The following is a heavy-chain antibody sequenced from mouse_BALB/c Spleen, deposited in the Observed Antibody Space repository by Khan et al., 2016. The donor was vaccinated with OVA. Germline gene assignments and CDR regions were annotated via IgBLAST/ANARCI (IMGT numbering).Heavy chain of an antibody. CDR1: GFSLVTYG. CDR3: ARETAYYGDYEAMDY. Sequence: VQLQESGPGLVAPSQSLSITCTVSGFSLVTYGVHWVRQSPGRGLEWLGVIWTVGSTNYNSALMSRLSISKDNSKSQVFLKMNSLQTDDTAMYYCARETAYYGDYEAMDYWGQGTSVTVSS. CDR2: IWTVGST. J-gene: IGHJ4*01. V-gene: IGHV2-9*02. D-gene: IGHD2-13*01.